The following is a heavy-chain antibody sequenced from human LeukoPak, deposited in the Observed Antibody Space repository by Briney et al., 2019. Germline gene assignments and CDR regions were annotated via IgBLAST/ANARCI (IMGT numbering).Heavy chain of an antibody. V-gene: IGHV3-21*04. CDR1: GFTFSSYS. Sequence: PGGSLRLSCAASGFTFSSYSMNWVRQAPGKGLEWVSSISSSSSYIYYADSVKGRFTISRDNAKNSLYLQMNSLRAEDTAVYYCAREELDSGYDGYWGQGTLVTVSS. CDR2: ISSSSSYI. CDR3: AREELDSGYDGY. D-gene: IGHD5-12*01. J-gene: IGHJ4*02.